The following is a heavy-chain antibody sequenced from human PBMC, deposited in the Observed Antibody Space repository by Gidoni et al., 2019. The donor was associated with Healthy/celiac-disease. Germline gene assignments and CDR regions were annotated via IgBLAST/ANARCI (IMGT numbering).Heavy chain of an antibody. CDR2: IYYSGST. CDR1: GGSISSYY. Sequence: QVQLQESCPGLVNPSATLSLTCTVPGGSISSYYWSWIRQPPGKGLEWIGYIYYSGSTNYNPSLKSRVTISVDTSKNQFSLKLSSVTAADTAVYYCARHFYGIVGAPDYFDYWGQGTLVTVSS. CDR3: ARHFYGIVGAPDYFDY. J-gene: IGHJ4*02. D-gene: IGHD1-26*01. V-gene: IGHV4-59*08.